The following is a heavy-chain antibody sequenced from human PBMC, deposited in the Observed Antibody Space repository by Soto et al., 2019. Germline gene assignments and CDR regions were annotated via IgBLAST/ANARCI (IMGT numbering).Heavy chain of an antibody. J-gene: IGHJ5*02. CDR1: GFTFSSYA. CDR3: AKGCFCGSCFSFLSAPA. V-gene: IGHV3-23*01. Sequence: GGSLRLSCAASGFTFSSYAMSWVRQAPGKGLEWVSAISGSGGSTYYADSVKGRFTISRDNSKNTLYLQMNSLRAEDTAVYYCAKGCFCGSCFSFLSAPACGQGSLVTVSA. D-gene: IGHD2-15*01. CDR2: ISGSGGST.